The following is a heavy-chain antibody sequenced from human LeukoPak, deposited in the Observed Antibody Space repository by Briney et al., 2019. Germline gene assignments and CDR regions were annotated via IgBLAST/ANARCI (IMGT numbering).Heavy chain of an antibody. D-gene: IGHD3-22*01. CDR2: IYSGGST. CDR1: GFTVSNNY. J-gene: IGHJ4*02. CDR3: AKEVYDSSGYYYYGFDY. Sequence: GGSLRLSCAASGFTVSNNYMSWVRQAPGKGLEWVSVIYSGGSTYYADSVKGRFTISRDNSKNTLYLQMNSLRAEDTAVYYCAKEVYDSSGYYYYGFDYWGQGTLVTVSS. V-gene: IGHV3-53*01.